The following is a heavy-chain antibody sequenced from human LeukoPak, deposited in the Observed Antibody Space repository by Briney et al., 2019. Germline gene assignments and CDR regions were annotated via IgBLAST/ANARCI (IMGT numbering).Heavy chain of an antibody. Sequence: SQTLSLTCAISGDIVSSNSAAWTWIRQSPSRGLEWLGRTYYRSKLYNDYAVSVKIRITINPDTSKNQFSLQLNSMTPEDTAVYYCVGGNYWFDPWGQGTLVTVSS. CDR2: TYYRSKLYN. D-gene: IGHD1-26*01. CDR3: VGGNYWFDP. CDR1: GDIVSSNSAA. J-gene: IGHJ5*02. V-gene: IGHV6-1*01.